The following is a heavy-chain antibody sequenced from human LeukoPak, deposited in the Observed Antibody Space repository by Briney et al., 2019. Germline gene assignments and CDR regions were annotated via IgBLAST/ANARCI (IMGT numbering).Heavy chain of an antibody. D-gene: IGHD4-17*01. CDR2: ISAYNGNT. V-gene: IGHV1-18*01. CDR3: AKDMKNGDYSFDY. CDR1: GYTFTSYG. J-gene: IGHJ4*02. Sequence: ASVKVSCKASGYTFTSYGISWVRQAPGQGLEWMGWISAYNGNTNYAQKFQGRVTMTRDTSTSTVYMELSSLRSEDTAVYYCAKDMKNGDYSFDYWGQGTLVTVSS.